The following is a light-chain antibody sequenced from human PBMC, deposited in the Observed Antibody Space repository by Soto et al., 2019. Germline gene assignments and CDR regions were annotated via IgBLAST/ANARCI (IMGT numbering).Light chain of an antibody. CDR2: GIS. V-gene: IGKV3-20*01. CDR1: QSVTNNF. J-gene: IGKJ2*01. CDR3: QQYITLPHT. Sequence: ENVLTQSPGTLSLSPGERATLSCRASQSVTNNFFAWYQQRPGQAPRLLIYGISNRATGIPDRFSGSGSGTAFTLTISRLEPEDFVVYYCQQYITLPHTFGQGTKLEVK.